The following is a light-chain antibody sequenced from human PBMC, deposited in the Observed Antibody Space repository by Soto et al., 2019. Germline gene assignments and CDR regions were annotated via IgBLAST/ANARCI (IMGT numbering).Light chain of an antibody. J-gene: IGLJ3*02. CDR1: SSDVGSYNL. Sequence: QSALTQPASVSGSPGQSITISCTGTSSDVGSYNLVSWYQQHPGKAPKLMIYEGSKRPSGVSNRFSGSKSGNTASLTISGLQAEDEADYYCCSYAGSSTLWVFGGGTKRTFL. CDR2: EGS. CDR3: CSYAGSSTLWV. V-gene: IGLV2-23*01.